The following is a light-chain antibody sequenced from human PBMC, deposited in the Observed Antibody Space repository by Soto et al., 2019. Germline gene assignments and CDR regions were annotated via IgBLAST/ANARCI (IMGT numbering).Light chain of an antibody. CDR2: GAS. V-gene: IGKV3-20*01. CDR1: QSVSSSY. Sequence: EIVLTQSPGTLSLSPGERATLSCRASQSVSSSYLAWYQQKPGQAPRLLIYGASSRATGIPDRFSGSGSGTDFTLTISRLEPEDVASYYCQQYGSSYTFGQGTKLEIK. J-gene: IGKJ2*01. CDR3: QQYGSSYT.